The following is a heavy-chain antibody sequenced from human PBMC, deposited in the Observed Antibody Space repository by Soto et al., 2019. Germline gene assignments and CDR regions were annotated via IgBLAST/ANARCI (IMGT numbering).Heavy chain of an antibody. V-gene: IGHV3-33*01. CDR2: IWFDGSNI. CDR3: ARDELRLNPYDYFYYGMDV. CDR1: GFTFSNFA. D-gene: IGHD6-25*01. Sequence: GESLKISCAVSGFTFSNFAMHWVRQAPGKGLEWVAVIWFDGSNIYYADSVKGRFTISRDNSKNTLYLQMNSLRAEDTAVYYCARDELRLNPYDYFYYGMDVWGQGTTVTVSS. J-gene: IGHJ6*02.